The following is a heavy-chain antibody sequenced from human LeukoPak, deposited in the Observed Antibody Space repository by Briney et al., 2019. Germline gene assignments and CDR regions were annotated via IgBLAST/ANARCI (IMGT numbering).Heavy chain of an antibody. D-gene: IGHD5-24*01. Sequence: GGSLRLSCAASGFTFSSYAMGWVRQAPGKGLEWVAVISYDGSNKYYADSVKGRFTISRDNSKNTLYLQMNSLRAEDTAVYYCAKSWEMATIIPFYFDYWGQGTLVTVSS. J-gene: IGHJ4*02. CDR3: AKSWEMATIIPFYFDY. CDR1: GFTFSSYA. CDR2: ISYDGSNK. V-gene: IGHV3-30*18.